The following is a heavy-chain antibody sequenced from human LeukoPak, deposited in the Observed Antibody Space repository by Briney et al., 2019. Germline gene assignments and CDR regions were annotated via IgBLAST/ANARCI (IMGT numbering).Heavy chain of an antibody. V-gene: IGHV3-11*04. J-gene: IGHJ3*01. Sequence: LSLTCTVSGGSVRNPNYYWGWIRQPPGKGLEWVSSISSSGESIYYADSVKGRFTITRDNAKNSVYLEMNSLRAEDTALYYCARDRLFDVYAFDFWGPGTMVTVSS. D-gene: IGHD5/OR15-5a*01. CDR3: ARDRLFDVYAFDF. CDR2: ISSSGESI. CDR1: GGSVRNPNYY.